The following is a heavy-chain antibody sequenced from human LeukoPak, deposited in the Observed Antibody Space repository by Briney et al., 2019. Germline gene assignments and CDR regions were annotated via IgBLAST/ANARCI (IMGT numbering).Heavy chain of an antibody. J-gene: IGHJ4*02. CDR1: GFTFSSYG. V-gene: IGHV3-33*01. CDR3: AREYIVRELDY. CDR2: IWYDGSNK. Sequence: PGGSLRLSCAASGFTFSSYGMHWVRQAPGKGLEWVAVIWYDGSNKYYADSVKGRFTISRDNSKNTLYLQMNSLRAEDTAVYYCAREYIVRELDYWGQRTLVTVSS. D-gene: IGHD3-10*01.